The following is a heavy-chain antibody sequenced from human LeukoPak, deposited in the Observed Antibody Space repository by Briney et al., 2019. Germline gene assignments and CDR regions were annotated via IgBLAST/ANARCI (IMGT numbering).Heavy chain of an antibody. CDR1: GFTFSTFW. V-gene: IGHV3-74*01. D-gene: IGHD3-10*01. CDR2: INSDESRT. Sequence: GGSLRLSCAASGFTFSTFWMHWVRQVPGKGLVWVSRINSDESRTNYADSVKGRFTISRDNAKNTLYLHMNSLRAVDTAVYYCTANYNYWGQGTLVTVSS. CDR3: TANYNY. J-gene: IGHJ4*02.